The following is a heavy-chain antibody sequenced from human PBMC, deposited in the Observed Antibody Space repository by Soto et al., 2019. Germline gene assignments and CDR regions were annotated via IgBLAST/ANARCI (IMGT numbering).Heavy chain of an antibody. J-gene: IGHJ5*02. V-gene: IGHV1-18*01. CDR2: ISGYNGNT. Sequence: GASVKVSCKASGYIFINYGITWVRQAPGQGLEWMGWISGYNGNTKYADKLQGRVTMTTDTSTTTAYMELRSLRSDDTAVYYCARHEVHAANWLDRWGQGTLVTVSS. D-gene: IGHD2-2*01. CDR1: GYIFINYG. CDR3: ARHEVHAANWLDR.